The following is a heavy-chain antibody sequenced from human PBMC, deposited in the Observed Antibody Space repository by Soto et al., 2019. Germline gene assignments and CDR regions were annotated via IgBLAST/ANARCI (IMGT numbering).Heavy chain of an antibody. D-gene: IGHD6-13*01. CDR1: GYTFTGYY. Sequence: ASVKVSCKASGYTFTGYYMHWVRQAPGQGLEWMGWINPNSGGTNYAQKFQGRVTMTRDTSISTAYMELSRLRSDDTAVYYCARLPPGQIEAAGRGSDYWGQGTLVTVSS. CDR2: INPNSGGT. V-gene: IGHV1-2*02. J-gene: IGHJ4*02. CDR3: ARLPPGQIEAAGRGSDY.